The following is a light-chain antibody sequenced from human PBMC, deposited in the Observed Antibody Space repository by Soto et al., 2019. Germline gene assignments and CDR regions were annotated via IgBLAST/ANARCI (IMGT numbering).Light chain of an antibody. CDR2: STS. J-gene: IGKJ1*01. Sequence: EIVMTQSPATLSVSPGERATLSCRASQSVSSNLVWFQQKPGQAPRLLMYSTSTRATGIPVRFSGSGSGTEFTLTISSLQSEDFAVYYCQQYNDRPGTFGQGTKVEIK. CDR1: QSVSSN. V-gene: IGKV3-15*01. CDR3: QQYNDRPGT.